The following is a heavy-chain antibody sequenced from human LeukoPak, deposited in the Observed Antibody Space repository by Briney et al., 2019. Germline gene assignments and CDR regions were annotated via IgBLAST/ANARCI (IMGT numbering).Heavy chain of an antibody. J-gene: IGHJ4*02. V-gene: IGHV3-30-3*01. CDR1: GFTFSSYA. CDR3: AREGVITPTDY. Sequence: GGSLRLSCAASGFTFSSYAMHWVRQAPGKGLEWVSFISYDGGNKYYSDSVKGRFTISRDNSKNTLYLQMNSLRAEDTAVYYCAREGVITPTDYWGQGTRVTVSS. D-gene: IGHD3-22*01. CDR2: ISYDGGNK.